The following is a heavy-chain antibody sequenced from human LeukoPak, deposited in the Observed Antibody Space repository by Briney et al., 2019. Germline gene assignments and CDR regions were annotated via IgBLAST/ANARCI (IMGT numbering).Heavy chain of an antibody. Sequence: PGGSLRLSCAASGFTFSSYGMHWVRQAPGKGLEWVAVIWYDGSNKYYADSVKGRFTISRDNSKSTLYLQMNSLRAEDTAVYYCARDGDLYYDFWSGHYHYWGQGTLVTVSS. CDR1: GFTFSSYG. CDR2: IWYDGSNK. J-gene: IGHJ4*02. CDR3: ARDGDLYYDFWSGHYHY. D-gene: IGHD3-3*01. V-gene: IGHV3-33*01.